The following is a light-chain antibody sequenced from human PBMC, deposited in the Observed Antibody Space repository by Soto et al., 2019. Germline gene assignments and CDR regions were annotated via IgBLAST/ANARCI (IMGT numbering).Light chain of an antibody. CDR2: KVS. V-gene: IGKV2-30*01. CDR1: QSLVYSDGNTY. CDR3: MPGTTRALT. J-gene: IGKJ1*01. Sequence: DVVMTQSPLSLPVTLGQPASISCRSSQSLVYSDGNTYLNWFQQRPGQSPRRLIYKVSNRDSGGPDRMRGSGAGTDFPLENNRVGAEDVGVYFWMPGTTRALTFGQGDKVEIK.